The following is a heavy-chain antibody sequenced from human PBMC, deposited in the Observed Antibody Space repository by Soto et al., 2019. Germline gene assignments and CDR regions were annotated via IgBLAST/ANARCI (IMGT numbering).Heavy chain of an antibody. CDR1: GGSISISIYY. CDR3: ARGHYYGGRYYYYYGMDV. V-gene: IGHV4-39*07. CDR2: INHSGST. Sequence: SETLSLTCTVSGGSISISIYYLGWIRQPPGKGLEWIGEINHSGSTNYNPSLKSRVTISVDTSKNQFSLKLSSVTAADRAVYYCARGHYYGGRYYYYYGMDVWGQGTRVTVS. D-gene: IGHD1-26*01. J-gene: IGHJ6*02.